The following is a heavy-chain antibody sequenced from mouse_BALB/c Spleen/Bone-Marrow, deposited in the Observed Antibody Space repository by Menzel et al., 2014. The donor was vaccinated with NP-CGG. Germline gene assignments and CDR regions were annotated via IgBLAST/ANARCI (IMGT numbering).Heavy chain of an antibody. CDR3: ARVWYFDY. J-gene: IGHJ2*03. Sequence: EVKVVESGGGLVQPGGSLKLSCAASGFTFSSYGMSWVRQTPDKRLELVATINSNGGSTYYPDSVKGRFTISGDNAKNTLYLQMSSLKSEDTAMYYCARVWYFDYWGQGTSLTVSS. V-gene: IGHV5-6-3*01. CDR1: GFTFSSYG. CDR2: INSNGGST.